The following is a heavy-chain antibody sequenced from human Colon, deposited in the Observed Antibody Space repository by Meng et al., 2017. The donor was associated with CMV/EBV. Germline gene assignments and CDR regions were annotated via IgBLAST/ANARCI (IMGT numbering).Heavy chain of an antibody. CDR2: IRFDANSK. CDR3: AKDQGILGIGPSGFDS. Sequence: GGSLRLSCATSGFSFSSSAMHWVRQAPGKGLEWVAFIRFDANSKHYPDSVKGRFSISRDNSKKTLYLQMNSLRVEDTAVYYCAKDQGILGIGPSGFDSWGQGTLVTVSS. J-gene: IGHJ5*01. CDR1: GFSFSSSA. D-gene: IGHD1-26*01. V-gene: IGHV3-30*02.